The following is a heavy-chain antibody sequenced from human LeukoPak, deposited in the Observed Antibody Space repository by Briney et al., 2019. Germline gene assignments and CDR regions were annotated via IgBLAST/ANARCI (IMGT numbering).Heavy chain of an antibody. J-gene: IGHJ4*02. CDR1: GFTFGDYA. CDR2: IRRKAYGGTT. D-gene: IGHD3-3*01. Sequence: PGGSLRLSCTASGFTFGDYAMSWVRQAPGKGLEWVGFIRRKAYGGTTEYAASVKGRFTISRDDSKSIAYLQMNSLKSEDTAMYYCTRIDDFWSDAYWGQGTLVTVSS. CDR3: TRIDDFWSDAY. V-gene: IGHV3-49*04.